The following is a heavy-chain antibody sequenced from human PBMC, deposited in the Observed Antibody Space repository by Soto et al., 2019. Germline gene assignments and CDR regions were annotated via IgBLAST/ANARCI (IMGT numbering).Heavy chain of an antibody. CDR2: IIPIFGTA. Sequence: QVQLVQSGAEVKKPGSSVKVSCKASGGTFSSYAISWVRQAPGQGLEWMGGIIPIFGTANYAQKFQGRVTITADESTSTAYMELSSLRSDDTAVYYCARGFGDCGGDCYPPYHDAFDIWGQGTMVTVSS. V-gene: IGHV1-69*01. J-gene: IGHJ3*02. D-gene: IGHD2-21*02. CDR1: GGTFSSYA. CDR3: ARGFGDCGGDCYPPYHDAFDI.